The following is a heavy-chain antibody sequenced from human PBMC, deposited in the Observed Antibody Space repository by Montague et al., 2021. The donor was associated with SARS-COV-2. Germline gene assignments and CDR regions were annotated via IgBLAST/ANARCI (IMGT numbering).Heavy chain of an antibody. CDR1: GFTFSSYA. Sequence: SLRLSCAASGFTFSSYAMHWVRQAPGKGLEWVAVISYDGSNKYYADSVKGRFTISRDNSKNTLYLQMNSLRAEDTAVYYCARELVYYGMDVWGQGILVSVSS. CDR3: ARELVYYGMDV. V-gene: IGHV3-30-3*01. CDR2: ISYDGSNK. J-gene: IGHJ6*02.